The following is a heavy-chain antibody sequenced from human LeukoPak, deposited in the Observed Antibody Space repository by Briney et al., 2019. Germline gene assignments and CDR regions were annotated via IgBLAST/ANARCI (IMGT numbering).Heavy chain of an antibody. Sequence: SQTLSLTCTVSGDSINSGTYYWSWIRQPPGKGLEWIGYIYYSGSTNYNPSLKSRVTISVDTSKNQFSLKLSSVTAADTAVYYCARGGYCSSTSCPGFDPWGQGTLVTVSP. CDR1: GDSINSGTYY. CDR2: IYYSGST. J-gene: IGHJ5*02. CDR3: ARGGYCSSTSCPGFDP. D-gene: IGHD2-2*01. V-gene: IGHV4-61*01.